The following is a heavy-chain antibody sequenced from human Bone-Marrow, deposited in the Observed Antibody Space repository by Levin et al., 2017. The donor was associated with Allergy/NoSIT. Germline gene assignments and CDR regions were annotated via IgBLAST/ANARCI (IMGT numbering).Heavy chain of an antibody. CDR1: EYSLAALS. CDR3: ASPISGWNHHGMDL. Sequence: ASVKVSCKVSEYSLAALSMHWVRQAPGKGLEWMGGFDPENHGIVYAQKFKGRVTMTDDTSTDTAYMEMNSLRSDDTATYYWASPISGWNHHGMDLWSQGTAVNVSS. CDR2: FDPENHGI. V-gene: IGHV1-24*01. D-gene: IGHD6-19*01. J-gene: IGHJ6*02.